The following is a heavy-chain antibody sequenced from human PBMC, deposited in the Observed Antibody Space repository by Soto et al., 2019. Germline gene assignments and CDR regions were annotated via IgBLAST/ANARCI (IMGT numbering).Heavy chain of an antibody. Sequence: LRLSCAASGFTFSSYAMHWVRQAPGKGLEWVAVISYDGSNKYYADSVKGRFTISRDNSKNTLYLQMNSLRAEDTAVYYCARDARAVYYYDSSGYSNWFDPWGQGTLVTVSS. D-gene: IGHD3-22*01. J-gene: IGHJ5*02. V-gene: IGHV3-30-3*01. CDR2: ISYDGSNK. CDR1: GFTFSSYA. CDR3: ARDARAVYYYDSSGYSNWFDP.